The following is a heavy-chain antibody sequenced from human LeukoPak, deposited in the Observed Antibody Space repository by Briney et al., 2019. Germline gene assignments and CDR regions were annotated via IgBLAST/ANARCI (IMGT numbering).Heavy chain of an antibody. CDR1: GISLSNYG. J-gene: IGHJ4*02. CDR3: AKRGVVIRVILVGFHKEAYYFDS. V-gene: IGHV3-23*01. Sequence: GGSLRLSCAVSGISLSNYGMSWVRQAPGKGLEWVAGISGSGGSTNYADSVKGRFTISRDNRKNTLYLQMNSLRVEDTAVYFCAKRGVVIRVILVGFHKEAYYFDSWGQGALVTVSS. CDR2: ISGSGGST. D-gene: IGHD3-22*01.